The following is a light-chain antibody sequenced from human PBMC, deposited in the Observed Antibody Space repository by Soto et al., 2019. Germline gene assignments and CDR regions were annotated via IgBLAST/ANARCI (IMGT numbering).Light chain of an antibody. CDR2: SNN. V-gene: IGLV1-44*01. J-gene: IGLJ2*01. CDR3: AACDDSLDVV. CDR1: SSNIGSNT. Sequence: QSVLTQPPSASGTPGQRVTISCSGSSSNIGSNTVNWYQQLPGMAPKLLIYSNNQRPSAVPDRFSGSKSGTSASLAISGLQSDDEADYYCAACDDSLDVVFGGGTKLTVL.